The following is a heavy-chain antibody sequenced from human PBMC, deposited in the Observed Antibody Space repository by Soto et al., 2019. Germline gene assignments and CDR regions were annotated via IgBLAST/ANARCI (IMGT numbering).Heavy chain of an antibody. CDR2: IIPILGIA. D-gene: IGHD2-2*01. J-gene: IGHJ6*02. V-gene: IGHV1-69*08. Sequence: QVQLVQSGAEVKKPGSSVKVSCKASGGTFSSYTISWVRQAPGQGLEWMGRIIPILGIANYAQKFQGRVTITADKSTSTAYMELSSLRSEDTAVYYCAREPDIVVVPAAMRGYYYYGMDVWGQGTKVTVSS. CDR3: AREPDIVVVPAAMRGYYYYGMDV. CDR1: GGTFSSYT.